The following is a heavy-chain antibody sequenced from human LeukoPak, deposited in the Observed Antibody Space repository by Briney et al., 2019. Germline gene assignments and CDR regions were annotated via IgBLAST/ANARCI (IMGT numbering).Heavy chain of an antibody. CDR1: GFTFSSYA. Sequence: GGSLRLSCAASGFTFSSYAMHWVRQAPGKGLEWVAVISYDGSNKYYADSVKGRFTISRDNSKNTVYLQMDSLRAEDTAVYYCANSRGQGSGNLWGQGTLVTVSS. D-gene: IGHD3-10*01. CDR2: ISYDGSNK. J-gene: IGHJ4*02. V-gene: IGHV3-30-3*01. CDR3: ANSRGQGSGNL.